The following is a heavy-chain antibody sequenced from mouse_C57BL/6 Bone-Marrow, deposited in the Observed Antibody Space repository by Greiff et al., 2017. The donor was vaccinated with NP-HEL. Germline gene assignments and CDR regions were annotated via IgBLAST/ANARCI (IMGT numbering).Heavy chain of an antibody. CDR1: GYTFTSYW. V-gene: IGHV1-61*01. Sequence: QVQLQQSGAELVRPGSSVKLSCKASGYTFTSYWMDWVKQRPGQGLEWIGNIYPSDSETHYNQKFKDKATLTVDKSSSTAYMQPSSLPSEDSAVFYCARPRHFSGIPYYAMDYWGQGTSVTVSS. CDR3: ARPRHFSGIPYYAMDY. D-gene: IGHD1-1*01. J-gene: IGHJ4*01. CDR2: IYPSDSET.